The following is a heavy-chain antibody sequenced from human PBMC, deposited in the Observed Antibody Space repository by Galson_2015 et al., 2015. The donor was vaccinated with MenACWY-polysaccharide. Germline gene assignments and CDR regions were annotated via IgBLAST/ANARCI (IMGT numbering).Heavy chain of an antibody. Sequence: SLRLSCAASGFTFSSYWMSWVRQAPGKGLEWVANIKQDESEKYYVDSVKGRFTISRDNAKNSLYLEMNSLRAEDTAVYYCARAWEVPPARYFDHWGQGRLVIVSS. CDR3: ARAWEVPPARYFDH. V-gene: IGHV3-7*03. CDR1: GFTFSSYW. J-gene: IGHJ4*02. D-gene: IGHD2-2*01. CDR2: IKQDESEK.